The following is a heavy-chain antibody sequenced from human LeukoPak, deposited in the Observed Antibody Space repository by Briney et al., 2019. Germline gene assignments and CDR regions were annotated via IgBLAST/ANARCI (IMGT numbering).Heavy chain of an antibody. D-gene: IGHD6-13*01. CDR2: IKSKTDGGTT. J-gene: IGHJ4*02. Sequence: GGSLRLSCAASSFTFSNAWMNWVRQAPGKGLEWVGRIKSKTDGGTTDYAAPVKGRFTISRDDSKNTLYLQMNSLKTEDTAVYYCTTVTAAGSPGFDYWGQGTLVTVSS. CDR3: TTVTAAGSPGFDY. CDR1: SFTFSNAW. V-gene: IGHV3-15*07.